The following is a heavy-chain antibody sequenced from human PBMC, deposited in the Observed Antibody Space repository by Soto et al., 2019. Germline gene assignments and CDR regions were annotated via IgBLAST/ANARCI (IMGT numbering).Heavy chain of an antibody. CDR1: GYTFTGYY. Sequence: GASVKVSCKASGYTFTGYYMHWVRQAPGQGLEWMGWINPNSGGTNYAQKFQGWVTMTRDTSISTAYMELSRLRSDDTAAYYCARMVVSATPGGFDPWGQGSLVTVSA. V-gene: IGHV1-2*04. CDR3: ARMVVSATPGGFDP. D-gene: IGHD2-15*01. CDR2: INPNSGGT. J-gene: IGHJ5*02.